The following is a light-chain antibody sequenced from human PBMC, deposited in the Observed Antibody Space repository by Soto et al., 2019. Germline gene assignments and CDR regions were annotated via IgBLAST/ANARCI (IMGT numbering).Light chain of an antibody. CDR2: GAS. CDR3: QHYGASPKYT. Sequence: VMTQSPATLSVSPGERATLSCWASETVATNLAWYQQKPGQAPRLLIYGASRRATGIPDRFSGSGSGTDFTLTISRLEPEDFAVYYCQHYGASPKYTFGQGTKLEIK. J-gene: IGKJ2*01. V-gene: IGKV3-20*01. CDR1: ETVATN.